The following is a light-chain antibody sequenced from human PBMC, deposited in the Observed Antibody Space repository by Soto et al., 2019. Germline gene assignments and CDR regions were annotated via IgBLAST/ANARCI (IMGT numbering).Light chain of an antibody. J-gene: IGLJ1*01. V-gene: IGLV2-14*01. CDR3: SSYTSSSTLYV. CDR2: DVS. CDR1: SSDVGDYNY. Sequence: QSALTQPASVSASPGQSITISCTGTSSDVGDYNYVSWYRQHPGKAPKLMIYDVSNRPSGVSNRFSGSKSGNTASLTISGLQAEDEADYYCSSYTSSSTLYVFGTGTKVTVL.